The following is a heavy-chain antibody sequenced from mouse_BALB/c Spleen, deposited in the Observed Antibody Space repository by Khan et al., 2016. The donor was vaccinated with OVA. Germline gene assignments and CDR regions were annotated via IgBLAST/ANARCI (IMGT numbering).Heavy chain of an antibody. V-gene: IGHV1S132*01. CDR1: GYTFTNYW. CDR3: ARGYCGNYDFAY. J-gene: IGHJ3*01. Sequence: QVQLQQSGAELAKPGASVKLSCRTSGYTFTNYWIQWVKQRPGQGLGWIGEIFPGTGTTYYNENFKGKATLTIDTSSSTVYMHLSSLTSEDSAVYCCARGYCGNYDFAYWGQGTLVTVSA. CDR2: IFPGTGTT. D-gene: IGHD2-1*01.